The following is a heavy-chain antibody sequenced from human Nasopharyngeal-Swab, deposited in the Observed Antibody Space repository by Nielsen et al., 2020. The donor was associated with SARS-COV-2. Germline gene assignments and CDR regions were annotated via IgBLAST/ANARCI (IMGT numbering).Heavy chain of an antibody. D-gene: IGHD2-8*02. CDR1: GYTFTSYD. Sequence: ASVKVSCKASGYTFTSYDINWVRQASGRGLEWVGWMNPNSGNTGYAQKFQGRVTMTRDTSITTAYMELSSLRSEDTAVYYCVRPRYCSAASCDRHSGVGLFDYWGQGTLVTVSS. CDR3: VRPRYCSAASCDRHSGVGLFDY. CDR2: MNPNSGNT. J-gene: IGHJ4*02. V-gene: IGHV1-8*01.